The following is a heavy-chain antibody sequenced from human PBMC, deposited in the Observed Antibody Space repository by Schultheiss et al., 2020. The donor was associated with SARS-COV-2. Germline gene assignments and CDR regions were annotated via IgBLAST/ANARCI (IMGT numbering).Heavy chain of an antibody. J-gene: IGHJ6*02. CDR2: ISWNSGSI. CDR1: GFTFSSFW. Sequence: SLKISCAASGFTFSSFWMSWVRQAPGKGLEWVSGISWNSGSIGYADSVKGRFTISRDNAKNSLYLQMNSLRAEDTALYYCARADDYDYYYGMDVWGQGTTVTVSS. CDR3: ARADDYDYYYGMDV. V-gene: IGHV3-9*01.